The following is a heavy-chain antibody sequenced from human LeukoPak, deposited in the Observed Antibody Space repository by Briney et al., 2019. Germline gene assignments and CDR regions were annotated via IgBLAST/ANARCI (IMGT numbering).Heavy chain of an antibody. CDR3: AKGKFGDPLNY. D-gene: IGHD3-10*01. J-gene: IGHJ4*02. CDR2: ISSSGSTI. Sequence: GGSLRLSCAASGFTFSSYWMHWARQAPGKGLEWVSYISSSGSTIYYADSVRGRFTISKDNSKNTVDLLMNSVRAEDTALYFCAKGKFGDPLNYWGQGTLVTVSS. V-gene: IGHV3-48*01. CDR1: GFTFSSYW.